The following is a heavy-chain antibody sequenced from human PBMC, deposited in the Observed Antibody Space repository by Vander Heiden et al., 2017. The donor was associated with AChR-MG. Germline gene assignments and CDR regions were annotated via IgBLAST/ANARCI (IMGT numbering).Heavy chain of an antibody. D-gene: IGHD3-16*01. J-gene: IGHJ5*02. Sequence: QVQLVQSGAEVKRPGSSVTVSCEASGGTFGSYAISRMRQAPGQGLEWMGRIIPIFGTGNYAQRFQGRVTITADESTSTVYMDLTSLKFEDRAVYYCAKEGAGYWFDPWGQGTLVSVSS. CDR1: GGTFGSYA. CDR3: AKEGAGYWFDP. CDR2: IIPIFGTG. V-gene: IGHV1-69*01.